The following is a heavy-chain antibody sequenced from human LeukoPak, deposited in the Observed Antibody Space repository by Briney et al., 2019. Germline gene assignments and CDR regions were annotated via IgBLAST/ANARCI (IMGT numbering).Heavy chain of an antibody. D-gene: IGHD3-22*01. J-gene: IGHJ6*02. CDR1: GGSFSGFY. CDR3: ASDSSGSPYHSGMDV. CDR2: INHSGGT. Sequence: SETLSLTCTVYGGSFSGFYWSWIRQPPGKGLEWIGEINHSGGTNYNPSLKSRVTISVDTSKNQFSLTLSSVTAADTAVYYCASDSSGSPYHSGMDVWGQGTTVTVSS. V-gene: IGHV4-34*01.